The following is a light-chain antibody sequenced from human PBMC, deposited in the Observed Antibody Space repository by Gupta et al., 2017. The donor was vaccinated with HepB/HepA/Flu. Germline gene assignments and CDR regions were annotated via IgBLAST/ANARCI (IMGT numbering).Light chain of an antibody. CDR1: SSDVGSHNY. J-gene: IGLJ3*02. CDR2: DGS. V-gene: IGLV2-14*03. Sequence: QSALTHPASVSGSPRPSITIPCTGTSSDVGSHNYVSCYQQHPAQAPKRMVYDGSNRPPGISNRCFGAKSGNTAALTISALEADDEADDYCSSYTRSTARVFGGGTKVTVL. CDR3: SSYTRSTARV.